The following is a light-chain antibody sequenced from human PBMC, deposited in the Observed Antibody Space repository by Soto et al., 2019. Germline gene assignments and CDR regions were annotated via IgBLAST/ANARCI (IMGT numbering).Light chain of an antibody. CDR1: QVISTS. CDR2: AAS. CDR3: QQLFDSPIT. Sequence: GESVTITCRASQVISTSLDWYQVKPGKAPKLLIYAASTLESGVPSRFSASVAGTEFSLTITSLQPEDFATYYCQQLFDSPITFGQGTRLEIK. J-gene: IGKJ5*01. V-gene: IGKV1-9*01.